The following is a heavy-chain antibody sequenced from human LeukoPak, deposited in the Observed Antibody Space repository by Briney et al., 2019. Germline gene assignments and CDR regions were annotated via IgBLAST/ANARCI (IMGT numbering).Heavy chain of an antibody. V-gene: IGHV4-30-4*08. CDR1: GGSISSGDYY. D-gene: IGHD2-8*02. J-gene: IGHJ4*02. CDR2: IYYSGST. Sequence: PSQTLSLTCTVSGGSISSGDYYWSWLRQPPGKGLEWIGYIYYSGSTYYNPSLKSRVTISVDTTKNQFSLKLSSVTAAETAVYYCASLLDYFDYWGQGTLVTVSS. CDR3: ASLLDYFDY.